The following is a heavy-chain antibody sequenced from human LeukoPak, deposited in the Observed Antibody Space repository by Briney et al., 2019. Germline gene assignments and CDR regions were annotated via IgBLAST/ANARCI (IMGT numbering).Heavy chain of an antibody. D-gene: IGHD5-12*01. CDR3: AKGQIYGGYVGWLYYYYMDV. V-gene: IGHV3-23*01. CDR1: GFALSSYA. Sequence: GGSLRLSCAASGFALSSYAMSWVRPAPRKGLEWVSATSSSDAGTYHAESVRGRFTTSRDNSKNTLYLQMNSLRADDAAVYYCAKGQIYGGYVGWLYYYYMDVWGKGTTVTVSS. J-gene: IGHJ6*03. CDR2: TSSSDAGT.